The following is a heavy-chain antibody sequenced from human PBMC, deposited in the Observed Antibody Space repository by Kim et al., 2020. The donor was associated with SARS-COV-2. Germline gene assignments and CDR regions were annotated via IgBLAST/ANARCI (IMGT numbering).Heavy chain of an antibody. D-gene: IGHD3-10*01. Sequence: GESLKISCKGSGYSFTSYWIGWVRQMPGKGLEWMGIIYPGDSDTRYSPSFQGQVTISADKSISTAYLQWSSLKASDTAMYYCARHRSITMVRGVIHNDYYYYYGMDVWGQGTTVTVSS. CDR3: ARHRSITMVRGVIHNDYYYYYGMDV. CDR2: IYPGDSDT. V-gene: IGHV5-51*01. J-gene: IGHJ6*02. CDR1: GYSFTSYW.